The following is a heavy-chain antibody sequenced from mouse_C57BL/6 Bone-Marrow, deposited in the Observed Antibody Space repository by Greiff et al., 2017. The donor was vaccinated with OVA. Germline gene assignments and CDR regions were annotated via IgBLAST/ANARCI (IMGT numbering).Heavy chain of an antibody. CDR2: IWWDDDK. D-gene: IGHD1-1*01. J-gene: IGHJ3*01. V-gene: IGHV8-8*01. CDR3: ARIRDPYYYGRAWFAY. Sequence: QVTLKECGPGILQPSQTLSLTCSFSGFSLSTFGMGVGWIRQPSGKGLEWLAHIWWDDDKYYNPALKSRLTISKDTSKNQAFLKIANVDTADTATYYCARIRDPYYYGRAWFAYWGQGTRVTVSA. CDR1: GFSLSTFGMG.